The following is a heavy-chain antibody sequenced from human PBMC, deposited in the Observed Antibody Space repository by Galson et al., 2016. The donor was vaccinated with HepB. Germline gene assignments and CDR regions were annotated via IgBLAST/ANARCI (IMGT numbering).Heavy chain of an antibody. D-gene: IGHD3-3*01. V-gene: IGHV3-15*01. CDR3: TPLTPDFLSGYSTDYYFYGLDV. J-gene: IGHJ6*02. CDR1: GFTFSNAW. CDR2: SKSTTDGGAT. Sequence: SLRLSCAASGFTFSNAWMSWVRQAPGKGLEWLGRSKSTTDGGATDYAAPVIGRFTNSRDDSKNTVYLQMKSLKTEDTAVYYCTPLTPDFLSGYSTDYYFYGLDVWGQGTTVTVSS.